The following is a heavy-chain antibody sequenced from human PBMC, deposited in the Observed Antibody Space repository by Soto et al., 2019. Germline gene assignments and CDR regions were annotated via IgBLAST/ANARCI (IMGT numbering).Heavy chain of an antibody. D-gene: IGHD3-9*01. Sequence: SETLSLTCAVYGGSFSGYYWSWIRQPPGKGLEWIGEINHSGSTNYNPSLKSRVTISVDTSKNQFSLKLSSVTAADTAVYYCARAPNRRYFDWSLTFDYWGQGTLVTVSS. J-gene: IGHJ4*02. V-gene: IGHV4-34*01. CDR2: INHSGST. CDR1: GGSFSGYY. CDR3: ARAPNRRYFDWSLTFDY.